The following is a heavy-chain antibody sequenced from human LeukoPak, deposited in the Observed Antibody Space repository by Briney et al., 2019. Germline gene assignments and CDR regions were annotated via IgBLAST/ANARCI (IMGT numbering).Heavy chain of an antibody. V-gene: IGHV3-30*02. Sequence: GGSLRLSCAASGLFFSTNWMSWVRQSPGKGLEWVAFIRYDGNNKLYADSMKGRFTISRDNSKNTLYLHINSLRAEDTAVYYCVKDNPLDYWGQGTLVIVSS. CDR2: IRYDGNNK. D-gene: IGHD1-14*01. CDR1: GLFFSTNW. J-gene: IGHJ4*02. CDR3: VKDNPLDY.